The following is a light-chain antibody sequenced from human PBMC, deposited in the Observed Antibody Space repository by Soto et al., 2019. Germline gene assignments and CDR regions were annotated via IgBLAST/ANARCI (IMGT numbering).Light chain of an antibody. Sequence: QSLLTQLPSASASPGQSFTISCTGSTRDVGGYNYVSWYQHHPGRAPRLMIYEVTKRPSGVSNRFSGSKSGNTASLTVSGLQAEDEADYFCGSLGAGNNLVFGTGTKVTVL. CDR3: GSLGAGNNLV. V-gene: IGLV2-8*01. CDR1: TRDVGGYNY. CDR2: EVT. J-gene: IGLJ1*01.